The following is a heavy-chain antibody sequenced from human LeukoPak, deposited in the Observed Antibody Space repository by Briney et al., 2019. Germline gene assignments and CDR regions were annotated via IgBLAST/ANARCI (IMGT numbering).Heavy chain of an antibody. CDR1: GYSFTSYW. J-gene: IGHJ4*02. Sequence: PGESLKISCKGSGYSFTSYWIGWVRQMPRKGLEWMGIIYPCDSDTRYSPSFQGQVTISADKSISIAYLQWSSLKASDTAMYYCARYCSGGSCYSHSLDYWGQGTLVTVSS. CDR2: IYPCDSDT. V-gene: IGHV5-51*01. CDR3: ARYCSGGSCYSHSLDY. D-gene: IGHD2-15*01.